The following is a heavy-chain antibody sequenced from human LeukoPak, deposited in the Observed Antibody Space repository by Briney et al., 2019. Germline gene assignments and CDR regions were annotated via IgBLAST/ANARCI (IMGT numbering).Heavy chain of an antibody. CDR3: ARGHTDSIHY. V-gene: IGHV1-69*04. D-gene: IGHD5-18*01. Sequence: ASVKVSCKPSGDSLNRFAVNWVRQAPGQGLEWMGRIMPTLGITNYAKEFQARVTITADISPRAAYMELKNLTSRDTAVDYCARGHTDSIHYWGQGTQVTVSS. CDR2: IMPTLGIT. CDR1: GDSLNRFA. J-gene: IGHJ4*02.